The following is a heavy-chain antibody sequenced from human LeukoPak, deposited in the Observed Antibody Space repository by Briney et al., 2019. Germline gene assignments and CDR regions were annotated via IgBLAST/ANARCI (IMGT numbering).Heavy chain of an antibody. Sequence: PSETLSLTCTVSGGSISSSTYYWGWIRQPPGKGLEWIGSIYYSGSTYYNPSLKSRVTISVDTSKNQFSLKLSSVTAADTAVYYCARLGAPPYYYYMDVWGKGTTVTVSS. CDR2: IYYSGST. V-gene: IGHV4-39*07. CDR1: GGSISSSTYY. D-gene: IGHD3-16*01. CDR3: ARLGAPPYYYYMDV. J-gene: IGHJ6*03.